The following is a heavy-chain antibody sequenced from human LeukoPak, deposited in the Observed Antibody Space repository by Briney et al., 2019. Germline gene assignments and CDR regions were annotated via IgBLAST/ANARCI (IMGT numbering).Heavy chain of an antibody. J-gene: IGHJ4*02. Sequence: PSETLSLTCTVSGGSISSGDYYWSWIRQPPGKGLEWIGYIYYSGSTYYNPSLKSRVTISVDTSKNQFSLKLSSVTAADTAVYYCARAHLWATFDYWGQGTLVTVSS. CDR2: IYYSGST. CDR1: GGSISSGDYY. CDR3: ARAHLWATFDY. V-gene: IGHV4-30-4*02. D-gene: IGHD2/OR15-2a*01.